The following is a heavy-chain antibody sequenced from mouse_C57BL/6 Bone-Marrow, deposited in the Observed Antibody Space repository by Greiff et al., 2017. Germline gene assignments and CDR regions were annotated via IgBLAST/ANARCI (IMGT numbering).Heavy chain of an antibody. CDR3: SRPYGNLYLFAY. D-gene: IGHD2-1*01. CDR2: ISSGSSTI. J-gene: IGHJ3*01. CDR1: GFTFSDYG. Sequence: EVHLVESGGGLVKPGGSLKLSCAASGFTFSDYGMHWVRQAPEKGLEWVAYISSGSSTIYYAATVKGRFTISRDNAKNTLFLQMASLRSEDTAMYYYSRPYGNLYLFAYWGQGTLVTVSA. V-gene: IGHV5-17*01.